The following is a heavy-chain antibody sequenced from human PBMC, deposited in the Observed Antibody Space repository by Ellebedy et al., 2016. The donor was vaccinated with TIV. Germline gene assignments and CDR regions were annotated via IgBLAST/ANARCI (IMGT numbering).Heavy chain of an antibody. CDR3: ARDSKKGWAFDI. CDR1: GGSINTYY. J-gene: IGHJ3*02. CDR2: VNYTGST. Sequence: SETLSLTCTVSGGSINTYYWTWIQQPPGKGLEYIGYVNYTGSTNYNPSLRSRVTLSVDSFKNQFSLKLDSVTAADTAVYYCARDSKKGWAFDIWGQGTMVTVSS. V-gene: IGHV4-59*12.